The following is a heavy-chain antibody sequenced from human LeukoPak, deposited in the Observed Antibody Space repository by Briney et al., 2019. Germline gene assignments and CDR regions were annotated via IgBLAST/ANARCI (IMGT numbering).Heavy chain of an antibody. CDR3: ARDPGYDTSGYYYGYFDY. CDR2: IMPIFGTG. Sequence: ASMKVSCKASGGTFSNYAISWVRQAPGQGLEWMGGIMPIFGTGKNAQKFQGRVTITADESTSTAYMELSSLRSEDTAVYYCARDPGYDTSGYYYGYFDYWGLGTLVTVSS. D-gene: IGHD3-22*01. CDR1: GGTFSNYA. V-gene: IGHV1-69*13. J-gene: IGHJ4*02.